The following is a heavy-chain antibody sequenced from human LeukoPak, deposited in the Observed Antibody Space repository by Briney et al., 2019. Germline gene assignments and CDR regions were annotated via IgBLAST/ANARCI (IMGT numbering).Heavy chain of an antibody. D-gene: IGHD6-19*01. V-gene: IGHV4-34*01. CDR3: ARHWLAVAAPLDY. CDR2: INHSGST. CDR1: GGSFSGYY. J-gene: IGHJ4*02. Sequence: SSETLSLTCAVYGGSFSGYYWSWIRQPPGKGLEWIGEINHSGSTNYNPSLKSRVTISVDTSKNQFSLKLSSVTAADTAVYYCARHWLAVAAPLDYWGQGTLVTVSS.